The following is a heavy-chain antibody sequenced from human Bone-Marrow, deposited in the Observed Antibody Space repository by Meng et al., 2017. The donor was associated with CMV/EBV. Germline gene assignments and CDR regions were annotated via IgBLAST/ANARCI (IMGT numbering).Heavy chain of an antibody. V-gene: IGHV1-2*02. CDR1: GYSFTGYY. J-gene: IGHJ6*02. CDR2: INSNSGDT. Sequence: ASVKVSCKASGYSFTGYYMHWVRQAPGQGLEWMGLINSNSGDTQYAQKFQGRVTMTRDTSISTGYMELSRLRSDDTAVYYCARGRVFLGYCSSTSCYIYPPYYYYGMDVWGQGTTVTVSS. D-gene: IGHD2-2*02. CDR3: ARGRVFLGYCSSTSCYIYPPYYYYGMDV.